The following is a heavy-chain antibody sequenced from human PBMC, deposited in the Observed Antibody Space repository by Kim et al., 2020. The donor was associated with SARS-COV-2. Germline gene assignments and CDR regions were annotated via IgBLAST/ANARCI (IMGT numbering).Heavy chain of an antibody. J-gene: IGHJ4*02. CDR2: LSYDGRNQ. CDR3: ARGDSVSWYNSY. V-gene: IGHV3-33*05. CDR1: GFTFNHYG. Sequence: GGSLRLSCAASGFTFNHYGMHWVRQAPGKGLEWVAILSYDGRNQYYADSVKGRFTISRDTSKNRLYLQMNSLRVEDTAVYYCARGDSVSWYNSYWGQGTLVTVSS. D-gene: IGHD6-13*01.